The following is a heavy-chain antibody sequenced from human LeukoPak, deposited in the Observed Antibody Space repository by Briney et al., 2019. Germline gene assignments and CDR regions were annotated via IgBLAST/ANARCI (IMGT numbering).Heavy chain of an antibody. J-gene: IGHJ6*02. Sequence: GGSLRLSCAASGFTVSSNYMSWVRQAPGKGLEWVSVIYSGGSTYYADSVKGRFTISRDNSKNTLYPQMNSLRAEDTAVYYCARDGDFGDYYYYYGMDVWGQGTTVTVSS. V-gene: IGHV3-66*02. CDR2: IYSGGST. D-gene: IGHD4-17*01. CDR1: GFTVSSNY. CDR3: ARDGDFGDYYYYYGMDV.